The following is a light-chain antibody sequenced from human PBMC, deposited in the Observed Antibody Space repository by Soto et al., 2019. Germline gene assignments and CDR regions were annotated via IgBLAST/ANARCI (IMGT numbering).Light chain of an antibody. CDR3: QQYGSSPPT. Sequence: PGERATLSCRASQSVSSSYLAWYQQKPGQAPRLLIYGASSRATGIPDRFSGSGSGTDFTLTISRLEPEDFAVYYCQQYGSSPPTFGPGTKVDIK. CDR2: GAS. V-gene: IGKV3-20*01. CDR1: QSVSSSY. J-gene: IGKJ3*01.